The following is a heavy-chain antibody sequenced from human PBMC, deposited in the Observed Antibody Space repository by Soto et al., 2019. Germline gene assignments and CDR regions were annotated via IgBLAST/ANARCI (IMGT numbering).Heavy chain of an antibody. D-gene: IGHD3-22*01. J-gene: IGHJ3*02. CDR1: GGSISSGDYY. CDR3: ARLWTYDSSGYDAFDI. V-gene: IGHV4-30-4*01. Sequence: QVQLQESGPGLVKPSQTLSLTCTVSGGSISSGDYYWSWIRQPPGQGLEWIGYIYYSGSTYYNPSLQSRVTRSVHTSKTQFSLKLSSVTAADTAVYYCARLWTYDSSGYDAFDIWGQGTMVTVSS. CDR2: IYYSGST.